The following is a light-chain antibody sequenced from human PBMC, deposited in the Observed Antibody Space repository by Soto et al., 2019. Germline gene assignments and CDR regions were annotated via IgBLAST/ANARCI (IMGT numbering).Light chain of an antibody. V-gene: IGLV1-40*01. CDR3: QSFDSSLTGYV. Sequence: QSVLTQPPSVSGAPGQRVTISCTGSSSNIGAGYDVHWYQQVPGTAPKLLMYANSNRPSGVPDRFSGSKSGTSASLAITGLQAEDEADYYCQSFDSSLTGYVFGTGTKVTVL. CDR1: SSNIGAGYD. J-gene: IGLJ1*01. CDR2: ANS.